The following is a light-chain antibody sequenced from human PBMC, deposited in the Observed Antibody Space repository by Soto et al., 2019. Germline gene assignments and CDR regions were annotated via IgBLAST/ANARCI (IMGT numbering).Light chain of an antibody. V-gene: IGKV3-20*01. Sequence: ENVLTQSPGILSLSPGERATLSCRTSQSGTSSYLAWYQRKPGQAPRLLIITASTRATGIPDRFSGSGSGTDFPLTISRLEPEDFALYSCQQYGSTPLSFGQGTKVEIK. CDR3: QQYGSTPLS. CDR2: TAS. J-gene: IGKJ2*01. CDR1: QSGTSSY.